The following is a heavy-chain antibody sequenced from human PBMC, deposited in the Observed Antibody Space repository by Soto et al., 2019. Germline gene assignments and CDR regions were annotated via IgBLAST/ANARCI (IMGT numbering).Heavy chain of an antibody. CDR1: GGTFSSYA. CDR3: ARDQDIVVVPAAINYYYYGMDV. V-gene: IGHV1-69*06. J-gene: IGHJ6*02. D-gene: IGHD2-2*02. Sequence: QVQLVQSGAEVKKPGSSVKVSCKASGGTFSSYAISWVRQAPGPGLEWMGGIIPIFGTANYAQKFQGRVTITADKSTSTAYMELSSLRSEDTAVYYCARDQDIVVVPAAINYYYYGMDVWGQGTTVTVSS. CDR2: IIPIFGTA.